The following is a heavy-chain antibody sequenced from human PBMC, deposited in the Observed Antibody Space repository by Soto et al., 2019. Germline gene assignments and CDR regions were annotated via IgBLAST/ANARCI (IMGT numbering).Heavy chain of an antibody. D-gene: IGHD3-22*01. CDR3: AREVLYYDSSGYSWDDAFDI. J-gene: IGHJ3*02. Sequence: PSETLSLTCAVSGGSINSSDYSWSWIRQPPGKGLECIGFIYQSGSTYYSPSLKSRVTISLDRSKNQFSLKLSSVTAADTAVYYCAREVLYYDSSGYSWDDAFDIWGQGTLVTVSS. CDR1: GGSINSSDYS. CDR2: IYQSGST. V-gene: IGHV4-30-2*01.